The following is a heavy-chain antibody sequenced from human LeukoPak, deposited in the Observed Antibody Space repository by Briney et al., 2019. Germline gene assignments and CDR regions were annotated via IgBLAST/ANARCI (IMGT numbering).Heavy chain of an antibody. CDR1: GFTFSRYW. CDR3: ARAVASNWFDP. Sequence: GGSLRLSCAASGFTFSRYWMSWVRQAPGKGLEWVANIKEDGSEKQYVDSVKGRFTISRDNAKNSLYLPMNSLRAEDTAVYYCARAVASNWFDPWGQGTLVTVSS. J-gene: IGHJ5*02. V-gene: IGHV3-7*01. CDR2: IKEDGSEK. D-gene: IGHD6-19*01.